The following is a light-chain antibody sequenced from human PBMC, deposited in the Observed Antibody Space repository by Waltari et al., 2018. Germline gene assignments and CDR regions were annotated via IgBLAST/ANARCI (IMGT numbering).Light chain of an antibody. Sequence: DIVMTQSPLSLPVTPGEPASISCRSSQSLLTRNGYHYLDWYLQKPGQSPQLLIYLGFNRASGVPDRFSGSGSGTDFTLKISRVEAEDVGVYYCMQPLQNPYTFGQGTKLEIK. CDR1: QSLLTRNGYHY. V-gene: IGKV2-28*01. CDR2: LGF. J-gene: IGKJ2*01. CDR3: MQPLQNPYT.